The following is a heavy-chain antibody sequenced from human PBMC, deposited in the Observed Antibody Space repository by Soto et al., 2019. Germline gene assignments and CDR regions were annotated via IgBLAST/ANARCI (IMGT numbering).Heavy chain of an antibody. J-gene: IGHJ4*02. CDR1: GFTFSSYG. V-gene: IGHV3-30*18. CDR2: ISYDGSNK. D-gene: IGHD6-13*01. CDR3: AKDGGGGQHTAAAGTYVWYYFDY. Sequence: QVQLVESGGGVVQPGRSLRLSCAASGFTFSSYGMHWVRQAPGKGLEWVAVISYDGSNKYYADSVKGRFTISRDNSKNTLYLQMNSLRAEDTAVYYCAKDGGGGQHTAAAGTYVWYYFDYWGQGTLVTVSS.